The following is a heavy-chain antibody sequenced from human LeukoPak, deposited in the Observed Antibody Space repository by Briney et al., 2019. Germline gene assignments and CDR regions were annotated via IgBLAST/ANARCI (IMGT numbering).Heavy chain of an antibody. D-gene: IGHD3-10*01. Sequence: PGGSLRLSCAASGFKFSYYWMSWVRQAPGKGLEWVSVIYSGGSTYYADSVKGRFTISRDNSKNTLYLQMNSLRAEDTAVYYCASGSGSYRTPYYYMDVWGTGTTVTVSS. CDR1: GFKFSYYW. CDR2: IYSGGST. CDR3: ASGSGSYRTPYYYMDV. J-gene: IGHJ6*03. V-gene: IGHV3-53*01.